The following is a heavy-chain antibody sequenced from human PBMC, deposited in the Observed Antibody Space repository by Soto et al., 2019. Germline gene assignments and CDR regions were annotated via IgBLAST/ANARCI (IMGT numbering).Heavy chain of an antibody. J-gene: IGHJ4*02. CDR1: GGTFSSYS. V-gene: IGHV1-69*13. CDR3: ARFRYDILTGSPYYFDF. D-gene: IGHD3-9*01. Sequence: SVKVSCKASGGTFSSYSISWVRQAPGQGLEWMGGIIPIFGTANYAQKFQGRVTITADESTSTAYMELSSLRSEDTAVYYCARFRYDILTGSPYYFDFWGQGTLVTVSS. CDR2: IIPIFGTA.